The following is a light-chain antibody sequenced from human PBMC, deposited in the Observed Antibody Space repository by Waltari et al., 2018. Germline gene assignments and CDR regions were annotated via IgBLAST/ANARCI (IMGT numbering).Light chain of an antibody. CDR3: TSYTSSHSLV. J-gene: IGLJ1*01. V-gene: IGLV2-14*03. CDR2: DVS. Sequence: QSALPQPASVSGSLGQPITISCTETSRDVGNSDWFSWYQQHPGKAPKVVIFDVSYRPSGVSNRFSGSKSGNTASLTISGLQAEDEADYYCTSYTSSHSLVFGTGTKVTVL. CDR1: SRDVGNSDW.